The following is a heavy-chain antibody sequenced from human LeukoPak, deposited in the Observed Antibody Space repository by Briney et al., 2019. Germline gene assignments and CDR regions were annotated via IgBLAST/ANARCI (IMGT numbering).Heavy chain of an antibody. D-gene: IGHD3-10*01. Sequence: GASVKVSCKASGYTFTSYDINWVRQATGQGLEWMGWMNPTSGHTGYAQNFQGRVTMTRDTSISTAYMELHSLTSEDTAVYYCARSPVGVRKKHDFWGQGTLVIVSS. J-gene: IGHJ4*02. CDR1: GYTFTSYD. CDR3: ARSPVGVRKKHDF. V-gene: IGHV1-8*01. CDR2: MNPTSGHT.